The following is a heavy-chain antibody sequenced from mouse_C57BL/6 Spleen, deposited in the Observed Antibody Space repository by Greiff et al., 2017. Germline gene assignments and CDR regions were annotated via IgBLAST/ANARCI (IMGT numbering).Heavy chain of an antibody. V-gene: IGHV5-17*01. D-gene: IGHD2-4*01. CDR3: ARGFYDYDREFAY. Sequence: EVKLVESGGGLVKPGGSLKLSCAASGFTFSDYGMHWVRQATEKGLEWVAYISSGSSTIYYADTVKGRFTISGDNAKNTLFLQMTSLRSEYTAMYYCARGFYDYDREFAYWGQGTLVTVSA. J-gene: IGHJ3*01. CDR2: ISSGSSTI. CDR1: GFTFSDYG.